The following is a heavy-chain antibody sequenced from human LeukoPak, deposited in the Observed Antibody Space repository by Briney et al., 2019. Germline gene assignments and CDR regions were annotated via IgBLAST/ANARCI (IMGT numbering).Heavy chain of an antibody. V-gene: IGHV4-39*07. J-gene: IGHJ4*02. Sequence: SETLSLTCTVSGGSISSGGYYWSWIRQPPGKGLEWIGEINHSGSTNYNPSLKSRVTISVDTSKNQFSLKLSSVTAADTAVYYCARSVVATTYFDYWGQGTLVTVSS. CDR1: GGSISSGGYY. CDR2: INHSGST. CDR3: ARSVVATTYFDY. D-gene: IGHD5-12*01.